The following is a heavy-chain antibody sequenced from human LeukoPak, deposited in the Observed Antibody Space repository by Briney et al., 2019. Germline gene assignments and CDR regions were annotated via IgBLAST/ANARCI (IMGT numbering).Heavy chain of an antibody. D-gene: IGHD1-26*01. CDR1: GFTVSSNY. CDR2: IYSGGST. CDR3: ARDTSRSYNWFDP. J-gene: IGHJ5*02. Sequence: GGSLRLSCAASGFTVSSNYMSWVRQAPGKGLEWVSVIYSGGSTYYADSVKGRFTISRDNSKNTLYLQMNSLRAEDTAVYFCARDTSRSYNWFDPWGQGTLVTVSS. V-gene: IGHV3-66*01.